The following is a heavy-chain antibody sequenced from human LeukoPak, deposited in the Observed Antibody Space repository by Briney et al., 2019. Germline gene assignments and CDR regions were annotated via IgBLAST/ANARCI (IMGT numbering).Heavy chain of an antibody. CDR2: IYYSGST. J-gene: IGHJ4*02. D-gene: IGHD3-22*01. Sequence: SETLSLTCAVYGGSFSGYYWSWIRQHPGKGLEWIGYIYYSGSTYYNPSLKSRVTISVDTSKNQFSLKLSSVTAADTAVYYCARGGDYYDSSGYYYSYWGQGTLVTVSS. V-gene: IGHV4-31*11. CDR3: ARGGDYYDSSGYYYSY. CDR1: GGSFSGYY.